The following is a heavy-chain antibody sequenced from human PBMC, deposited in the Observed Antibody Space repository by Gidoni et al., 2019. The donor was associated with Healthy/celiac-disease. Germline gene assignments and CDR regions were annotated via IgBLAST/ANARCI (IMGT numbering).Heavy chain of an antibody. Sequence: QVQLVESGGGVVQPGRSLRLSCAASGFTFSSYGTHWVRQAPGKGLEWVAVIWYDGSNKYYADSVKGRFTISRDNSKNTLYLQMNSLRAEDTAVYYCARDRGRYSYAPDAFDIWGQGTMVTVSS. CDR1: GFTFSSYG. J-gene: IGHJ3*02. D-gene: IGHD5-18*01. V-gene: IGHV3-33*01. CDR2: IWYDGSNK. CDR3: ARDRGRYSYAPDAFDI.